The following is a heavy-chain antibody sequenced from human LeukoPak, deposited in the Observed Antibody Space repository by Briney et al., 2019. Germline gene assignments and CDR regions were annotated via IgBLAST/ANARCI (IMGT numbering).Heavy chain of an antibody. CDR3: TTGYCSSTSCYYFDC. Sequence: GGSLRLSCAASGFTFSSYAMSWVRQAPGKGLEWVGRIKSKTEGGTTDYAAPVKGRFIISRDDSKNTLYLQMNSLKTEDTAVYYCTTGYCSSTSCYYFDCWGQGTLVTVSS. J-gene: IGHJ4*02. CDR1: GFTFSSYA. V-gene: IGHV3-15*01. D-gene: IGHD2-2*01. CDR2: IKSKTEGGTT.